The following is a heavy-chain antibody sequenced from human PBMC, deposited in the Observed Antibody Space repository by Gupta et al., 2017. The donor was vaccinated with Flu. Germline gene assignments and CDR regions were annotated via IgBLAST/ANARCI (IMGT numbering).Heavy chain of an antibody. V-gene: IGHV4-61*02. CDR3: ARLAGIRMVGGESGGWFDP. D-gene: IGHD3-3*02. J-gene: IGHJ5*02. CDR1: GDSISNGPYY. CDR2: IYASGRT. Sequence: QVQLQESGPGQVKASQTLSLTCTVSGDSISNGPYYWSWIRQPAGKGLEWIGRIYASGRTNVNPSLKSRFTMSIDTSRNQFSLKVNSMTAADTAVYYCARLAGIRMVGGESGGWFDPWGQGRLVTVSA.